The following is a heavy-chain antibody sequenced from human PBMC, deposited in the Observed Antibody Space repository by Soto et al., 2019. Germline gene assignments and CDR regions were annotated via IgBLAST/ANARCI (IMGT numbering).Heavy chain of an antibody. Sequence: GGSLRLSCAASGFRFRTRAMSWVRQAPGKGLERVASIRPGGDSTYYADSVKRRFAVSSDNSNVTLYLQRDSLRVEDTARYYCMTHGEGASWGGGCESWGQGTLVTV. CDR3: MTHGEGASWGGGCES. CDR2: IRPGGDST. CDR1: GFRFRTRA. D-gene: IGHD1-26*01. V-gene: IGHV3-23*01. J-gene: IGHJ5*02.